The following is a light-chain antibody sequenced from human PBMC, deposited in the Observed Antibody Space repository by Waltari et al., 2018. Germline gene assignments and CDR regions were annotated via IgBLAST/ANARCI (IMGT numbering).Light chain of an antibody. V-gene: IGKV3-20*01. CDR1: QTVMTTY. Sequence: EIVSTQCPGTLSLSPGDSDTLPCRASQTVMTTYLAWYQQKPGQAPSLLIDGASSRATGIPERFSGSGSGTDFSLTISSLEPEDFAVYYCHQYDISPLTFGGGTKVEIK. CDR2: GAS. J-gene: IGKJ4*01. CDR3: HQYDISPLT.